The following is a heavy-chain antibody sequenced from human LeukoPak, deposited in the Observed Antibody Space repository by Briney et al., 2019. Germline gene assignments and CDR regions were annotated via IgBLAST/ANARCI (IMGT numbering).Heavy chain of an antibody. CDR2: INAYNGNT. CDR3: ATTYCTNGVCYGEGFDY. D-gene: IGHD2-8*01. Sequence: ASVKVSCKASGYTFTSYGISWVRQAPGQGLEWMGWINAYNGNTNYAQKLQGRVTMTKDTSTSTAYMELRSLRSDDTAVYYCATTYCTNGVCYGEGFDYWGQGTLVTVSS. CDR1: GYTFTSYG. V-gene: IGHV1-18*01. J-gene: IGHJ4*02.